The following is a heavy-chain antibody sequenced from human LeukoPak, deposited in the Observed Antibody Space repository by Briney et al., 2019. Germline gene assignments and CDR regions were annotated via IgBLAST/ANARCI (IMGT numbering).Heavy chain of an antibody. D-gene: IGHD6-13*01. CDR2: IIPIFGTA. CDR3: ARSPRGLYSSSWYFDY. Sequence: SVKVSCKASGGTFSSYAISWVRQALGQGLEWMGGIIPIFGTANYAQKFQGRVTITADKSTSTAYMELSSLRSEDTAVYYCARSPRGLYSSSWYFDYWGQGTLVTVSS. V-gene: IGHV1-69*06. J-gene: IGHJ4*02. CDR1: GGTFSSYA.